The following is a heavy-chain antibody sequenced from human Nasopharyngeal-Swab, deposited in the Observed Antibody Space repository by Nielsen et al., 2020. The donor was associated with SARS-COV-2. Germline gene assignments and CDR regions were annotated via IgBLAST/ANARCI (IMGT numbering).Heavy chain of an antibody. V-gene: IGHV3-30*18. CDR2: ISYDGTDI. J-gene: IGHJ1*01. Sequence: VRQAPGKGLEWVAVISYDGTDIYYGDSVRGRFTISRDNSKNTLYLQVNSLRAEDTAVYYCAKGRGDIVVVPAAIPEYFRHWGQGTLVAVSS. D-gene: IGHD2-2*01. CDR3: AKGRGDIVVVPAAIPEYFRH.